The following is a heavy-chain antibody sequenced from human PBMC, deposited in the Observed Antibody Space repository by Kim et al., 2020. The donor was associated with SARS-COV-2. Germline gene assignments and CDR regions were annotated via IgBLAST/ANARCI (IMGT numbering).Heavy chain of an antibody. V-gene: IGHV4-31*03. Sequence: SETLSLTCTVSGGSISSGGYYWSWIRQHPGKGLEWIGYIYYSGSTYYNPSLKSRVTISVDTSKNQFSLKLSSVTAADTAVYYCARCPSKGRYSYGTRFDYWGQGTLVTVSS. CDR2: IYYSGST. CDR3: ARCPSKGRYSYGTRFDY. CDR1: GGSISSGGYY. J-gene: IGHJ4*02. D-gene: IGHD5-18*01.